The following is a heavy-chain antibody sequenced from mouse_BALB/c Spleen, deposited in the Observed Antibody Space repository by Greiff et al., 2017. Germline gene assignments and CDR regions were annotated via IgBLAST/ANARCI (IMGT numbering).Heavy chain of an antibody. Sequence: QVQLKESGAELAKPGASVKMSCKASGYTFTSYWMHWVKQRPGQGLEWIGYINPSTGYTEYNQKFKDKATLTADKSSSTAYMQLSSLTSEDSAVYYCARESVPIGTWFAYWGQGTLVTVSA. D-gene: IGHD2-14*01. V-gene: IGHV1-7*01. CDR3: ARESVPIGTWFAY. CDR2: INPSTGYT. J-gene: IGHJ3*01. CDR1: GYTFTSYW.